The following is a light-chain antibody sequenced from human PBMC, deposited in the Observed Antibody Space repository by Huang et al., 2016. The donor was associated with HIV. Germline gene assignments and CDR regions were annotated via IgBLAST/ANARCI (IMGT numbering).Light chain of an antibody. J-gene: IGKJ1*01. CDR3: LQDYSYPRT. V-gene: IGKV1-6*01. Sequence: AIQMTQSPSSLSASVGDRVTITCRASQDIRNGLGWYQQKPGKAPKFLIYAASNLQNGVPSRFSGSGSGTFFTLTISSLQPEDFATYYCLQDYSYPRTFGQGTKVEVK. CDR2: AAS. CDR1: QDIRNG.